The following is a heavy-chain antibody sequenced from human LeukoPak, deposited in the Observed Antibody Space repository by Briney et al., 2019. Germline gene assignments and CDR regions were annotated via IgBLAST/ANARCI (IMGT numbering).Heavy chain of an antibody. D-gene: IGHD4-17*01. V-gene: IGHV1-46*03. CDR2: FNPSGGST. Sequence: GASVKVSCKASGYTFTTYYIHWVRQGPGQGLEWVGIFNPSGGSTNYAQKFQDRVTMTRDTSTSTVYMELSSLRSEDTAVYYCTRGDYEERFDYWGQGTLVNVSS. CDR1: GYTFTTYY. J-gene: IGHJ4*02. CDR3: TRGDYEERFDY.